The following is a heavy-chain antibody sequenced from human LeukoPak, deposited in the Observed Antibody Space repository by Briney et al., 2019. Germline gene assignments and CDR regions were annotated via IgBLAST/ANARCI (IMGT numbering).Heavy chain of an antibody. D-gene: IGHD3-3*01. J-gene: IGHJ3*02. Sequence: GGSLRLSCAASGFTFSSYEMNWVRQAPGKGLEWVSGISWNSGSIGYADSVKGRFTISRDNAKNSLYLQMNSLRAEDMALYYCAKATGFWSGYHDAFDIWGQGTMVTVSS. CDR3: AKATGFWSGYHDAFDI. CDR2: ISWNSGSI. V-gene: IGHV3-9*03. CDR1: GFTFSSYE.